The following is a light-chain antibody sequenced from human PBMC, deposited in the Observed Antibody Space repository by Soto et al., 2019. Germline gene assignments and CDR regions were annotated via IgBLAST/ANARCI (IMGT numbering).Light chain of an antibody. CDR1: QSISGY. J-gene: IGKJ2*01. Sequence: DIQMTQSPSFLSASVGDRVTITCRASQSISGYLSWYYQRPGKAPKLLISAASTLQSGVPSRFSGSGSGTDFTLTISSLQPEDSATYYCRQSYTVPYTFGQGTKLEVK. V-gene: IGKV1-39*01. CDR3: RQSYTVPYT. CDR2: AAS.